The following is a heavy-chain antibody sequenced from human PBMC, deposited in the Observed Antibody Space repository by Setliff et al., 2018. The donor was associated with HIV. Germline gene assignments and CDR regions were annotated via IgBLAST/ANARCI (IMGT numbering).Heavy chain of an antibody. D-gene: IGHD2-8*02. CDR3: ARGDPFTDFDS. J-gene: IGHJ4*02. Sequence: SETLSLTCAVYGGSFSGYYWRWIRQPPGKGLEWIGEINHSGSTNYNPSLKSRVTVSADTSKNQFSLKLTSVTAADTAVYYCARGDPFTDFDSWGQGTLVTVSS. CDR1: GGSFSGYY. V-gene: IGHV4-34*01. CDR2: INHSGST.